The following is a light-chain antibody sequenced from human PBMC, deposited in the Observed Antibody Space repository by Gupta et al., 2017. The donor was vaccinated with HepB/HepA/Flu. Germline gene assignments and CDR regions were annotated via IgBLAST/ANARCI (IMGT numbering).Light chain of an antibody. V-gene: IGLV8-61*01. Sequence: QPVVPQDHSFSLSPGGPVPLTCGLSSASVSATYYPSWDQQTPGQAPRTLMYRTNVRSSGVPDRFSGSIFGNKAALTITGAQADDESHYYCLLYMGSGIWVFGGGTKLTVL. CDR2: RTN. J-gene: IGLJ3*02. CDR1: SASVSATYY. CDR3: LLYMGSGIWV.